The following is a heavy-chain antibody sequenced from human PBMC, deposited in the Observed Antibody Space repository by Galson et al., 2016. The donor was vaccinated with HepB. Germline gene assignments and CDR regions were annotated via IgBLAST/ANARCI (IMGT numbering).Heavy chain of an antibody. D-gene: IGHD3-22*01. V-gene: IGHV4-4*02. CDR1: GVSISSSNW. J-gene: IGHJ3*02. Sequence: SETLSLTCAVSGVSISSSNWWSWVRQPPGKGLEWIGEIFHSGNANYNPSLKSRVTISADKSKNQLSLTLNSVTAADTAVYFCARREGVHYSDRSDLADDAFNIWGQGTMVTVSS. CDR3: ARREGVHYSDRSDLADDAFNI. CDR2: IFHSGNA.